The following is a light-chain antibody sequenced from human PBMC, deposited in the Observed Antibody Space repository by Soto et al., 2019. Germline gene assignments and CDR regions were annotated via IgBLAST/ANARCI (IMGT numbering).Light chain of an antibody. J-gene: IGLJ1*01. CDR1: SGDVGTYNY. V-gene: IGLV2-14*01. Sequence: QSVLTQPASVSGSPGQSITISCTGTSGDVGTYNYVSWYQQHAGKAPKLIICEVSNRPSGVSKRFSGSKSANTASLTISGLQAEDEADYYCGSYTSSSRYVFGTGTKVTVL. CDR2: EVS. CDR3: GSYTSSSRYV.